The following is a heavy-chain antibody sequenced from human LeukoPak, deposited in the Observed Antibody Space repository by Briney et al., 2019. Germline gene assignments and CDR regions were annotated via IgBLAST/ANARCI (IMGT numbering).Heavy chain of an antibody. Sequence: GGSLRLSRAASGFTVSTSYMTWVRQAPGRGLEWVSVTYSGGSTDYADSVKHRFTVSRDNSKNTLYLQMNSLRAEDTAVYYCARLGGHRYCTNGVCYYCDYWGQGTLVTVSS. CDR1: GFTVSTSY. CDR2: TYSGGST. J-gene: IGHJ4*02. V-gene: IGHV3-66*01. CDR3: ARLGGHRYCTNGVCYYCDY. D-gene: IGHD2-8*01.